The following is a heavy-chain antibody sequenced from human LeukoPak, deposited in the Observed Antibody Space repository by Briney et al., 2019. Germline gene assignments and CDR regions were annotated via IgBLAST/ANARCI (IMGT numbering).Heavy chain of an antibody. D-gene: IGHD3-3*01. CDR1: GGSISSGGYY. CDR3: ARMDRSIFGVVIIDY. V-gene: IGHV4-31*03. Sequence: SETPSLTCTVSGGSISSGGYYWSWIRQHPGKGLEWIGYIYYSGSTYSNPSLKSRVTISVDTSKNQFSLKLSSVTAADTAVYYCARMDRSIFGVVIIDYWGQGTLVTVSS. CDR2: IYYSGST. J-gene: IGHJ4*02.